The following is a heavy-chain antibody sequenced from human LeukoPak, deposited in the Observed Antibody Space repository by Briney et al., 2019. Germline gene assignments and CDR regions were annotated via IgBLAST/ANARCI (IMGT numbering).Heavy chain of an antibody. J-gene: IGHJ5*02. CDR2: INTDTGNP. Sequence: ASVKVSCKASGHTFTNYAMNWVRQAPGQGLEWMGWINTDTGNPTYAQGFTRRLVFSLDTSASTAYLQISSLKAEDTAVYYCARTIFGDQYQLLHNWFDPWGQGTLVTVSS. CDR1: GHTFTNYA. CDR3: ARTIFGDQYQLLHNWFDP. V-gene: IGHV7-4-1*02. D-gene: IGHD2-2*01.